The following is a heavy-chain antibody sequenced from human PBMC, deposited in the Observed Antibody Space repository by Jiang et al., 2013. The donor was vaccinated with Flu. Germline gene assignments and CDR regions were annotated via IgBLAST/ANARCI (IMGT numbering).Heavy chain of an antibody. CDR3: AREWIGSGSYLV. J-gene: IGHJ4*02. V-gene: IGHV1-69*01. CDR2: IIPIFGTA. D-gene: IGHD3-10*01. CDR1: GGTFSSYA. Sequence: SGGTFSSYAISWVRQAPGQGLEWMGGIIPIFGTASYAQKFQGRVTITADESTSTAYMELSSLRSEDTAVYYCAREWIGSGSYLVWGQGTLVTVSS.